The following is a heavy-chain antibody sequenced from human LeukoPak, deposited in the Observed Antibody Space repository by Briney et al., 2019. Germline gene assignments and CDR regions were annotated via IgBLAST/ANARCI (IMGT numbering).Heavy chain of an antibody. V-gene: IGHV4-34*01. J-gene: IGHJ2*01. CDR1: GGSFSGYY. CDR3: ARGYAMIVVVPYWYFDL. CDR2: INHSGST. Sequence: PSETLSLTCAVYGGSFSGYYWSWIRQPPGKGLEWIGEINHSGSTNYNPSLKSRVTISVDTSKNQSSLKLSSVTAADTAVYYCARGYAMIVVVPYWYFDLCGRGTLVTVSS. D-gene: IGHD3-22*01.